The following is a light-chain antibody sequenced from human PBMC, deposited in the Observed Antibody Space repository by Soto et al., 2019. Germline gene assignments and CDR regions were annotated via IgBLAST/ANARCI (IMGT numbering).Light chain of an antibody. CDR2: DAS. CDR3: QQYNSYPLT. V-gene: IGKV1-5*01. CDR1: QSISSW. J-gene: IGKJ4*01. Sequence: DIQMTQSPSTLSASVGDRVTITCRASQSISSWLAWYQQKPGKAPKLLIYDASSLESGVPSRFSGSGSGTEFTLTISSLQPDDFATYFCQQYNSYPLTFGGRTKVEIK.